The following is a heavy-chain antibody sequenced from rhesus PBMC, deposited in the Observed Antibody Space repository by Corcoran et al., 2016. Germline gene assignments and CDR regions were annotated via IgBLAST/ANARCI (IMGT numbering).Heavy chain of an antibody. J-gene: IGHJ5-1*01. CDR3: ARGGAYCSGACCYVGYNRFDV. Sequence: QLQLQESVLGPVMPAQTMPLPRALSGRLSSTTYSPGTRQPARTVRAGLGGTPRSGGGANYDPSLESRVTISTDTSQDRFSLKLSSVTATDTAVYSCARGGAYCSGACCYVGYNRFDVWGPGVLVTVSS. D-gene: IGHD2-27*01. CDR1: GRLSSTTY. V-gene: IGHV4-173*01. CDR2: TPRSGGGA.